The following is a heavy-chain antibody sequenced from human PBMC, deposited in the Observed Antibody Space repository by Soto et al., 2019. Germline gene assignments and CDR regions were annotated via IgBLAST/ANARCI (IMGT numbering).Heavy chain of an antibody. Sequence: GGSLRLSCAASGFTFSKYAMSWVRQAPWKGLEWVSGISDNGGSTYYAASVKGRFTISRDNSKNTLHLQVNSLRAEDTAVYYCAKRGIVLVTSTPIFDYWGPGTLVTVSS. J-gene: IGHJ4*02. D-gene: IGHD3-22*01. CDR2: ISDNGGST. CDR1: GFTFSKYA. V-gene: IGHV3-23*01. CDR3: AKRGIVLVTSTPIFDY.